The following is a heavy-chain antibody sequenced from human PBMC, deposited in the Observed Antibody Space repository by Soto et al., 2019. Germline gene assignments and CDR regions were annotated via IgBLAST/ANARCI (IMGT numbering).Heavy chain of an antibody. CDR3: ARSMRGSYPFYYYCGMDV. D-gene: IGHD3-16*01. CDR1: VGSFSGYY. CDR2: INHSGST. V-gene: IGHV4-34*01. J-gene: IGHJ6*02. Sequence: QVQLQQWGAGLLKPSETLSLTCAVYVGSFSGYYWSWIRQPPGKGLEWIGEINHSGSTNYNPSLKSRVTISVDTPKNQFSLKLSSVTAADTAVYYCARSMRGSYPFYYYCGMDVWGQGTTVTVSS.